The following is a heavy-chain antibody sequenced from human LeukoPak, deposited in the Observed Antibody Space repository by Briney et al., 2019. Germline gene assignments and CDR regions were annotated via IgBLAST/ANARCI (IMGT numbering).Heavy chain of an antibody. Sequence: PGGSLRLSCAASGFTFSSYSMNWVRQAPGKGLEWVSSISSSSSYIYYADSVKGRFTISRDNAKNSLYPQMNSLRAEDTAVYYCARAKDNTIFGVVIPYWGQGTLVTVSS. CDR2: ISSSSSYI. J-gene: IGHJ4*02. CDR3: ARAKDNTIFGVVIPY. CDR1: GFTFSSYS. D-gene: IGHD3-3*01. V-gene: IGHV3-21*01.